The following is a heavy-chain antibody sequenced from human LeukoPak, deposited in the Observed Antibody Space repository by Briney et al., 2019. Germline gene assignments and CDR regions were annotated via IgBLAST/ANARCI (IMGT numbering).Heavy chain of an antibody. CDR2: IYVGGST. CDR3: ARWHMNSQDV. V-gene: IGHV4-4*07. CDR1: DGSISYYY. J-gene: IGHJ6*02. Sequence: SETLSLTCTVSDGSISYYYWSWIRQPAGKGLEWIGRIYVGGSTNYSPSLTSRVSMSLDKSKNQLSLKLISVSAADTAVYYCARWHMNSQDVWGRGTAVTVSS. D-gene: IGHD4-23*01.